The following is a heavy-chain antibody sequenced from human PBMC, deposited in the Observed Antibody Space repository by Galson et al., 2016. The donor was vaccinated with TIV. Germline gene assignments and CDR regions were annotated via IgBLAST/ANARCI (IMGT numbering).Heavy chain of an antibody. CDR2: VSSSGRFL. CDR1: GFPFIHYS. D-gene: IGHD5-18*01. V-gene: IGHV3-21*01. Sequence: SLRLSCAGFGFPFIHYSVNWVRQAPGKGLEWVASVSSSGRFLYYADSVKGRFTISKDNAKNSLNLQMNSLRVEDTAVYYCARVKGDGEYSYGAFEFGGQGTQVTVSS. J-gene: IGHJ4*02. CDR3: ARVKGDGEYSYGAFEF.